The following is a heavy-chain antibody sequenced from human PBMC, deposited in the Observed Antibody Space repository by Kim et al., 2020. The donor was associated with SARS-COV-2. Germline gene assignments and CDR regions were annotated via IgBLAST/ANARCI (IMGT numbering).Heavy chain of an antibody. V-gene: IGHV4-34*01. J-gene: IGHJ4*02. D-gene: IGHD3-22*01. Sequence: SETLSRTCAVYGGSFSGYYWSWIHQPPGKGLEWIGEINHSGSTNYNPSLKSRVTISVDTSKNQFSLKLSSVTAADTAVYYCARDLHYYDSSGYYGTFDYWGQGTLVTVSS. CDR2: INHSGST. CDR3: ARDLHYYDSSGYYGTFDY. CDR1: GGSFSGYY.